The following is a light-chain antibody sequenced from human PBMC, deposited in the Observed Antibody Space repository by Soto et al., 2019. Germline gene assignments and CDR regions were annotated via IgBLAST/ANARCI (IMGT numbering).Light chain of an antibody. J-gene: IGKJ2*01. CDR3: QQYNDWPYT. CDR1: QSVSSK. Sequence: EIVMTQSPGTLSVSPGERATLSCRATQSVSSKLAWYQQKSGQAPRLLIYAASTRATGIPARFSGSGSGTEFTLTINSLQSEDFAVYSCQQYNDWPYTFGQGTKLEIK. V-gene: IGKV3-15*01. CDR2: AAS.